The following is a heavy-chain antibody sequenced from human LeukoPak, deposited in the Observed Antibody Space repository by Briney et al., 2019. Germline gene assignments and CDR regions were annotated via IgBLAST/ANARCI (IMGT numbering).Heavy chain of an antibody. CDR1: GFTFSSYW. V-gene: IGHV3-74*01. Sequence: PGGSLRLSCAASGFTFSSYWMPWVRQAPGKGLVWVSRINSDGSSTSYADSVKGRFTTSRDNAKNTLYLQMNSLRAEDTAVYYCARVYYDFWSGYYNYYGMDVWGQGTTVTVSS. D-gene: IGHD3-3*01. CDR2: INSDGSST. J-gene: IGHJ6*02. CDR3: ARVYYDFWSGYYNYYGMDV.